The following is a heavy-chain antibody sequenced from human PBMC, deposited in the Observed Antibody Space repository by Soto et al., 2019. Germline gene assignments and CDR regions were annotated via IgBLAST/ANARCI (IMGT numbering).Heavy chain of an antibody. CDR3: AKGGLMGWFDP. CDR1: GFTLSSFA. CDR2: ITGRSSFT. D-gene: IGHD3-10*01. V-gene: IGHV3-23*01. Sequence: GGSLRLSCAASGFTLSSFAMSWVRQAPGKGLEWVSTITGRSSFTYYADFVKGRFTVSRDNSNNTLYLQMNSLKAEDTAVFYCAKGGLMGWFDPRGQGTLVTVSS. J-gene: IGHJ5*02.